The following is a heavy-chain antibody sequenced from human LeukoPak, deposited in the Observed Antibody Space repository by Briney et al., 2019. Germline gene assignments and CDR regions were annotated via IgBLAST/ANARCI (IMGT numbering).Heavy chain of an antibody. D-gene: IGHD3-10*01. V-gene: IGHV3-23*01. J-gene: IGHJ4*02. CDR3: AKDLLLLFGELLSIFDY. Sequence: GSGGSTYYADSVKGRFTISRDNSKNTLYLQMNSLRAEDTAVYYCAKDLLLLFGELLSIFDYWGQGTLVTVSS. CDR2: GSGGST.